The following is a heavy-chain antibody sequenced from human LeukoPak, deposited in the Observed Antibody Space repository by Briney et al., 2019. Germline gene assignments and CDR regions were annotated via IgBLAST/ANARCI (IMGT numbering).Heavy chain of an antibody. CDR1: GFTFSDYY. D-gene: IGHD3-3*01. J-gene: IGHJ4*02. CDR3: ARAPVVPGDFWSGETPGEIDY. CDR2: ISRSGSTI. V-gene: IGHV3-11*04. Sequence: GGSLRLSCAASGFTFSDYYMSWIRQAPGKGLEWVSYISRSGSTIYYADSVKGRFTISRDNAKNSLYLQMNSLRAEDTAVYYCARAPVVPGDFWSGETPGEIDYWGQGTLVTVSS.